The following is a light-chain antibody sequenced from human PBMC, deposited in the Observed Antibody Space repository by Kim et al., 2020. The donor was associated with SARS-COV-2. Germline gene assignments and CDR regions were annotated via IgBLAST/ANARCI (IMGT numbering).Light chain of an antibody. CDR2: GKN. Sequence: WGQTVRITCQGDSLRSYYASWYQQKPGQAPVLVIYGKNNRPSGIPDRFSGSSSGNTASLTITGAQAEDEADYYCNSRDSSGNLWVFGGGTQLTVL. CDR1: SLRSYY. V-gene: IGLV3-19*01. CDR3: NSRDSSGNLWV. J-gene: IGLJ3*02.